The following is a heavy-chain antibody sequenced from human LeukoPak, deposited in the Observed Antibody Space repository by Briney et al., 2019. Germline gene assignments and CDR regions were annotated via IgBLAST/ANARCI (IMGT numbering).Heavy chain of an antibody. CDR2: ISSNSRYT. CDR3: ARVAEAAAFDY. CDR1: GFSVSNNY. D-gene: IGHD6-13*01. V-gene: IGHV3-21*01. J-gene: IGHJ4*02. Sequence: PGGSLRLSCVVSGFSVSNNYVSWVRQAPGKGLEWVSSISSNSRYTYYADSVKGRFTISRDNAKSSLYLQMNSLRADDTAVYYCARVAEAAAFDYWGQGTLVTVSS.